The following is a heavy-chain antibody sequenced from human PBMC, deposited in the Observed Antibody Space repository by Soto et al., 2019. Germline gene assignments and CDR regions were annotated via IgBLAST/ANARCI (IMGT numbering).Heavy chain of an antibody. CDR1: GFTFSSYG. Sequence: QVQLVESGGGVVQPGRSLRLSCAASGFTFSSYGMHWVRQAPGKGLEWVAVISYDGSNKYYADSVKGRFTISRDNSENTLYLQLNSLRAEDTAVYYCAKDGGLAARLDYFDSWGQGTLVTVSS. CDR2: ISYDGSNK. J-gene: IGHJ4*02. V-gene: IGHV3-30*18. D-gene: IGHD6-6*01. CDR3: AKDGGLAARLDYFDS.